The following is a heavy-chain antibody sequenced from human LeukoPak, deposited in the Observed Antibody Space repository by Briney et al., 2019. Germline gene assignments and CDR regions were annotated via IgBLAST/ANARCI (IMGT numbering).Heavy chain of an antibody. CDR2: IYYSGSTSGST. V-gene: IGHV4-59*01. D-gene: IGHD5-18*01. J-gene: IGHJ4*02. CDR1: GASISSYY. Sequence: SETLSLTCSVSGASISSYYWSWIRQPPGKGLEWVGYIYYSGSTSGSTNYNPSLKSRVTISVDTSKNHFSVKLSSVTAADTAVYYCARDQGGYNYGDFDYWGQGTLVTVSS. CDR3: ARDQGGYNYGDFDY.